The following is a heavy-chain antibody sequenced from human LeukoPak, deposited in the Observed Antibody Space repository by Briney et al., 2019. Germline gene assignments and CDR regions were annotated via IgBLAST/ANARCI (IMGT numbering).Heavy chain of an antibody. CDR1: GGSISSSSYY. D-gene: IGHD6-19*01. Sequence: SETLSLTCTVSGGSISSSSYYWGWIRQPPGKGLEWIGSIYYSGSTYYNPSLKSRVTISVDTSKNQFSLKLSSVTAADTAVYYCAREVGFGSGPFFYMDVWGKGTTVTISS. V-gene: IGHV4-39*07. CDR2: IYYSGST. CDR3: AREVGFGSGPFFYMDV. J-gene: IGHJ6*03.